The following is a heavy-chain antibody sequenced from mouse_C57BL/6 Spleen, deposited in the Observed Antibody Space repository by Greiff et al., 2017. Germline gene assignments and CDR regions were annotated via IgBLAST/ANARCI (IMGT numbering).Heavy chain of an antibody. CDR2: IDPATGGT. V-gene: IGHV1-15*01. CDR3: TRNYGNSPYYAMDY. Sequence: QVQLQQPGAELVRPGASVTLSCKASGYTFTDYEMHWVKQTPVHGLEWIGAIDPATGGTAYNQKFKGKAILTADKSSSTAYMELRSLTSEDSAVXYCTRNYGNSPYYAMDYWGQGTSVTVSS. D-gene: IGHD2-1*01. J-gene: IGHJ4*01. CDR1: GYTFTDYE.